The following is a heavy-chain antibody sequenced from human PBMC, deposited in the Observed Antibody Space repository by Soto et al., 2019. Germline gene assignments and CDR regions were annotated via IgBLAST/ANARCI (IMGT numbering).Heavy chain of an antibody. D-gene: IGHD2-2*01. V-gene: IGHV1-2*02. Sequence: ASVKVSCKASGYTFTGYYMHWVRQAPGQGLEWMGWSNPNSGGTNYAQKFQGRVTMTRDTSISTAYMELSSLRSEDTAVYYCASSADIVVVPAADPNWFDPWGQGTLVTVSS. J-gene: IGHJ5*02. CDR2: SNPNSGGT. CDR1: GYTFTGYY. CDR3: ASSADIVVVPAADPNWFDP.